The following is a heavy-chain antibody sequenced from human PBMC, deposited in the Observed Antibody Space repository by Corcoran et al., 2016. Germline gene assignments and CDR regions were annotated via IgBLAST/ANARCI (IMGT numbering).Heavy chain of an antibody. CDR3: ARRDGHYYDSSPGGAFDI. D-gene: IGHD3-22*01. V-gene: IGHV5-51*01. CDR1: GYIFTSYW. J-gene: IGHJ3*02. Sequence: EVQLVQSGAEVKKPGESLKISCEGSGYIFTSYWIGWVRQMPGKGLEWMGIIYPGDSDTRYSPSFQGQVTIPADKSISTAYLQWNSLKASDTAMYYCARRDGHYYDSSPGGAFDIWGQGTMVTVSS. CDR2: IYPGDSDT.